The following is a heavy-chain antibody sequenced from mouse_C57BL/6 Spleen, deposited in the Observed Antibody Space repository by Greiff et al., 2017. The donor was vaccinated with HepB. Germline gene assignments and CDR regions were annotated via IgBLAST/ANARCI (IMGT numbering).Heavy chain of an antibody. V-gene: IGHV1-19*01. CDR2: INPYNGGP. CDR3: ARDYDPFAY. Sequence: EVQLQQSGPVLVKPGASVKMSCKASGYTFTDYYMNWVKQSHGKSLEWIGVINPYNGGPSYNQKFKGKATLTVDKSSSTAYMELNSLTSEDSAVYYCARDYDPFAYWGQGTLVTVSA. D-gene: IGHD2-4*01. J-gene: IGHJ3*01. CDR1: GYTFTDYY.